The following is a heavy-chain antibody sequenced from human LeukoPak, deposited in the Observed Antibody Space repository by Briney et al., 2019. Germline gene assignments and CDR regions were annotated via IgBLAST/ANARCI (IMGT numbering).Heavy chain of an antibody. CDR2: ISSSSITI. Sequence: GWFLRLSCAASGFTFSSYSLNWVRQAPGRGLDGVSFISSSSITIYYADSVKGRFTISRDNPKKSWYLQMNSLRAEDTAVYYCARDRGGSYSAIDYWGQGTLVTVSS. CDR3: ARDRGGSYSAIDY. D-gene: IGHD2-15*01. J-gene: IGHJ4*02. V-gene: IGHV3-48*04. CDR1: GFTFSSYS.